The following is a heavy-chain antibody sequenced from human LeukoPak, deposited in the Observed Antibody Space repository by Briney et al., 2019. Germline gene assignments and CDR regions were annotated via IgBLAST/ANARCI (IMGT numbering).Heavy chain of an antibody. V-gene: IGHV5-51*01. CDR1: GSRFTSYW. CDR2: IYPGDSDT. Sequence: GESLQISCKGSGSRFTSYWIGWVRQMPGKGLEWMGIIYPGDSDTRYSPSFQGQVTISADKSISTAYLQWSSLKASDTAMYYCARPQGYCSGGSCYFIFDYWGQGTLVTVSS. CDR3: ARPQGYCSGGSCYFIFDY. D-gene: IGHD2-15*01. J-gene: IGHJ4*02.